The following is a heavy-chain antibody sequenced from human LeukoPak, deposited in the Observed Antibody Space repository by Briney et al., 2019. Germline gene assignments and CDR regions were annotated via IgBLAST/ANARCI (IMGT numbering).Heavy chain of an antibody. V-gene: IGHV3-74*01. CDR3: GRQQAAAVDY. CDR2: ISGDGTST. J-gene: IGHJ4*02. Sequence: PGGPLRLSCAASGFTFSSYWMHWVRQAPGKGLVWVSRISGDGTSTGYADSVKGRFTISRDNAKNMLYLQMNSLRDEDTAVYYCGRQQAAAVDYWGQGTLVTVSS. CDR1: GFTFSSYW. D-gene: IGHD6-25*01.